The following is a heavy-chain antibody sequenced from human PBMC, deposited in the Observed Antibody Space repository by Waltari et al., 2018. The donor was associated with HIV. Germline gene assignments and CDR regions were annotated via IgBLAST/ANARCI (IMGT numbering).Heavy chain of an antibody. Sequence: QLQLQESGPGLVKPSETLSLTCTVSGGSISSSSYYWGWIRQPPGRGLEWIGSIYYSGSTYYNPSLKSRVTISVDTAKNQFSLKLSSVTAADTAVYYCARRSDYDFWSGYYPYFDYWGQGTLVTVSS. J-gene: IGHJ4*02. CDR1: GGSISSSSYY. V-gene: IGHV4-39*01. CDR3: ARRSDYDFWSGYYPYFDY. D-gene: IGHD3-3*01. CDR2: IYYSGST.